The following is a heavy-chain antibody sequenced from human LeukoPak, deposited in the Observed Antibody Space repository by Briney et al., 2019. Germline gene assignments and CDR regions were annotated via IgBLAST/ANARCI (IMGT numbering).Heavy chain of an antibody. Sequence: SVKVSCKASGGTFSSYAISWVRQAPGQGLEWMGGIIPIFGTANYAQKFQGRVMVTADESTSTAYMELSSLRSEDTAVYYCARVPRDGYNYIVFDYWGQGTLVTVSS. CDR3: ARVPRDGYNYIVFDY. J-gene: IGHJ4*02. D-gene: IGHD5-24*01. CDR2: IIPIFGTA. CDR1: GGTFSSYA. V-gene: IGHV1-69*13.